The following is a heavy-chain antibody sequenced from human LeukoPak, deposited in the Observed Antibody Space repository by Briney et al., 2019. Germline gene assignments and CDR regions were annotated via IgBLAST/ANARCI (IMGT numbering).Heavy chain of an antibody. J-gene: IGHJ3*02. Sequence: PGGSLRLPRAASGFNLRKNFMNWVRPAPGKGLEGVSVIYSSSSKYYADSVKGRFTISRDNSKNTLYLQMNSLRAEDTAVYYCAKESLGTTTFRAFDIWGQGTMVTVSS. V-gene: IGHV3-66*01. CDR3: AKESLGTTTFRAFDI. CDR2: IYSSSSK. D-gene: IGHD1-26*01. CDR1: GFNLRKNF.